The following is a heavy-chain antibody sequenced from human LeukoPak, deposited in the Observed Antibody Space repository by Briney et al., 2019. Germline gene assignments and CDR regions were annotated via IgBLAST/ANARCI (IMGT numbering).Heavy chain of an antibody. Sequence: GALRLSCAASGFTFSDYYMEWVRQAPGKGLEWVANINEDGTEKNYVDSVKGRFTISRDNTDSSLYLQMNSLRAEDTALYYCARDTYGEGDFWGQGTLVTVSS. CDR3: ARDTYGEGDF. D-gene: IGHD2-8*01. CDR2: INEDGTEK. V-gene: IGHV3-7*01. J-gene: IGHJ4*02. CDR1: GFTFSDYY.